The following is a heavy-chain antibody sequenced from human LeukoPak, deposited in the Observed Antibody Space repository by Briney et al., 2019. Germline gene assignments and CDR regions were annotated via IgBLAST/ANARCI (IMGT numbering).Heavy chain of an antibody. CDR3: ARLGRARYYDSSGYLDY. J-gene: IGHJ4*02. V-gene: IGHV4-59*08. CDR1: GGSISSYY. CDR2: IYYSGST. Sequence: SETLSLTCTVSGGSISSYYWSWIRQPPGKGLEWIGYIYYSGSTNYNPSLKSRVTISVDTSKNQFSLKLSSVTAADTAVYYCARLGRARYYDSSGYLDYWAREPWSPSPQ. D-gene: IGHD3-22*01.